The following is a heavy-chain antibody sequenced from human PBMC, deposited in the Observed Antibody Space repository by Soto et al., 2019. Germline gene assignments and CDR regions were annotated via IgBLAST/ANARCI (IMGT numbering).Heavy chain of an antibody. Sequence: ASETLSLTCAVYGGAFNTYYHYWNWVRQPPGKGLEWIGEINHRGGTNYNPSLKSRVTISLDTSKNQFSLKLSSVTAADTAMYYCATGTSHAWELQGFWGQGTRVTVSS. V-gene: IGHV4-34*01. CDR2: INHRGGT. CDR3: ATGTSHAWELQGF. J-gene: IGHJ4*02. D-gene: IGHD1-7*01. CDR1: GGAFNTYYHY.